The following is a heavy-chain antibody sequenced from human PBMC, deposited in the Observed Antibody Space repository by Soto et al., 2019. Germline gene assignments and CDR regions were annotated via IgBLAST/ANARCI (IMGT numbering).Heavy chain of an antibody. D-gene: IGHD3-3*01. V-gene: IGHV3-30*03. CDR3: ARQVFGSYFDF. J-gene: IGHJ4*01. CDR1: GFALSPYG. Sequence: PGGSLRLSCTVSGFALSPYGIHWVRQAPGEGLQWVSVISNDGRDKQYAESVKGRITVSSDNAKGTVYLQINSLRPEDTAVYSCARQVFGSYFDFWGHGTLGTV. CDR2: ISNDGRDK.